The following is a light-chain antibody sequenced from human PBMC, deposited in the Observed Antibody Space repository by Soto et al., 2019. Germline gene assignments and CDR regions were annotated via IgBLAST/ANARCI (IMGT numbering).Light chain of an antibody. CDR2: GAS. J-gene: IGKJ4*01. Sequence: MVLTQSPATLSVSPGERVTLSCRASQAIGINLAWYQQKPGLAPRLLMYGASNRATDVPARFVGGGSGTDFSLTVTGVQFEDFGVYYCQQYLNWPSLTFGGGTKVEIK. CDR1: QAIGIN. CDR3: QQYLNWPSLT. V-gene: IGKV3-15*01.